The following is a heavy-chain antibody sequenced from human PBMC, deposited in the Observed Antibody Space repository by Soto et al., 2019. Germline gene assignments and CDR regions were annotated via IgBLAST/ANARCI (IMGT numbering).Heavy chain of an antibody. Sequence: GGSLRLSCAASGFTVSSNYMSWVRQAPGKGLEWVSVIYSGGSTYYADSVKGRFTISRDNSKNTLYLQMNSLRAEDTAVYYCARDRRYSSGDFDYWGQGSMITFSS. D-gene: IGHD2-15*01. CDR1: GFTVSSNY. V-gene: IGHV3-53*01. J-gene: IGHJ4*02. CDR2: IYSGGST. CDR3: ARDRRYSSGDFDY.